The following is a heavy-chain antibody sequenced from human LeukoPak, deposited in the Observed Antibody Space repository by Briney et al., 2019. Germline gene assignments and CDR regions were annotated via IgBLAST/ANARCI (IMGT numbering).Heavy chain of an antibody. D-gene: IGHD3-10*01. V-gene: IGHV3-23*01. Sequence: GGSLRLSCAASGFTFSSYAMSWVRQAPGKGLEWVSAISGSGGSTYYADSVKGRFTISRDNAKNSLYLQMNSLRAEDTAVYYCARDFSGSTRGRAPYYSDYWGQGTLVTVSS. CDR1: GFTFSSYA. J-gene: IGHJ4*02. CDR2: ISGSGGST. CDR3: ARDFSGSTRGRAPYYSDY.